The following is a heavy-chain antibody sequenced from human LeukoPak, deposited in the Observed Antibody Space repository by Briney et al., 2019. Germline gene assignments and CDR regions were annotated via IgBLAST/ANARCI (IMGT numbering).Heavy chain of an antibody. CDR2: IDPKSDGT. V-gene: IGHV1-2*02. Sequence: ASVRVCCKASGYTFIGYYMHWVRQAPGQGLEWMGWIDPKSDGTNYAQKFQGRVTMTRDTSVSTVYMELSRLSSDDTAVYYCARSSCSRTTCPDYWGQGTLVTVSS. J-gene: IGHJ4*02. CDR1: GYTFIGYY. D-gene: IGHD2-2*01. CDR3: ARSSCSRTTCPDY.